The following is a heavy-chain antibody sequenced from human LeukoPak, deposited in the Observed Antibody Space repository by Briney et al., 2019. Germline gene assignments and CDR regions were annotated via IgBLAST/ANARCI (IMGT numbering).Heavy chain of an antibody. D-gene: IGHD6-13*01. J-gene: IGHJ3*02. V-gene: IGHV1-24*01. Sequence: ASVKVSCKVSGYTLTELSMHWVRQAPGKGLEWMGGLDPEDGETIYAQKFQGRVTMTEDTSTDTAYMELSSLRSEDTAVYYCATDRGSSSWHDAFDIWGQGTMVTVSS. CDR2: LDPEDGET. CDR3: ATDRGSSSWHDAFDI. CDR1: GYTLTELS.